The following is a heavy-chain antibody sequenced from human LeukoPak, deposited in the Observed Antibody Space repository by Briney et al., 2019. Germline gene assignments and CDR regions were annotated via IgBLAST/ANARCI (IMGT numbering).Heavy chain of an antibody. CDR1: GYTFTSYG. Sequence: GASVKVSCKASGYTFTSYGISRVRQAPGQGLEWMGWISAYNGNTNYAKKLQGRVTMTTDTSTSTAYMELRSLRSDDTAVYYCARDCSGGSCSYNWFDPWGQGTLVTVSS. D-gene: IGHD2-15*01. CDR3: ARDCSGGSCSYNWFDP. J-gene: IGHJ5*02. V-gene: IGHV1-18*01. CDR2: ISAYNGNT.